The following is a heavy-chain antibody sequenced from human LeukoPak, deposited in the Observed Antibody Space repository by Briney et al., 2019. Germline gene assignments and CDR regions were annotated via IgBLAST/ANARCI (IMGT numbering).Heavy chain of an antibody. V-gene: IGHV3-23*01. Sequence: GGSLRLSCAVSGFPFSSYAMSWVRQAPGKGLEWVSGISGSGDDTYYAASVKGRFTVSRDTSKNTLYLQMNSLRAEDTAVYYCAKRGIGRSNYYYYYGMDVWGQGTTVTVSS. D-gene: IGHD6-13*01. J-gene: IGHJ6*02. CDR2: ISGSGDDT. CDR3: AKRGIGRSNYYYYYGMDV. CDR1: GFPFSSYA.